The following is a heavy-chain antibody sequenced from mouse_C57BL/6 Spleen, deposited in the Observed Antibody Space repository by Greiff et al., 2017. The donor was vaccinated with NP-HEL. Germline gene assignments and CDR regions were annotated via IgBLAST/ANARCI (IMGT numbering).Heavy chain of an antibody. J-gene: IGHJ2*01. D-gene: IGHD1-1*01. V-gene: IGHV1-5*01. CDR3: TRSGITTVVAPFDY. CDR2: IYPGNSDT. CDR1: GYTFTSYW. Sequence: EVQLQQSGTVLARPGASVKMSCKTSGYTFTSYWMHWVKQRPGQGLEWIGAIYPGNSDTSYNQKFKGKAKLTAVTSASTAYMELSSLTNEDSAVSYCTRSGITTVVAPFDYWGQGTTLTVSS.